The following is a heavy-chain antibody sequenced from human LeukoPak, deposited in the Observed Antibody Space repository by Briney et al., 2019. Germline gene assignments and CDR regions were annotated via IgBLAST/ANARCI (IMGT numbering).Heavy chain of an antibody. CDR1: GFTFSSYA. D-gene: IGHD6-19*01. CDR2: ISYDGSNK. V-gene: IGHV3-30*04. Sequence: GASLRLSCAASGFTFSSYAMSWVRQAPGKGLEWVAVISYDGSNKYYADSVKGRFTISRDNSKKTLYLQMNSLRAEDTAVYYCARDLVAGLFDYWGQGTLVTVSS. CDR3: ARDLVAGLFDY. J-gene: IGHJ4*02.